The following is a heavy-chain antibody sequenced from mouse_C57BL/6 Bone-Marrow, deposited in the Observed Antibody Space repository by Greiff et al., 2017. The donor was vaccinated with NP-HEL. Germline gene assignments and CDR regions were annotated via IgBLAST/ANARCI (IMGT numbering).Heavy chain of an antibody. CDR2: IYPGNSDT. CDR3: TGGNPFYWYFDV. V-gene: IGHV1-5*01. D-gene: IGHD2-1*01. CDR1: GYTFTSYW. Sequence: VQLQQSGTVLARPGASVKMSCKTSGYTFTSYWMHWVKQRPGQGLEWIGAIYPGNSDTSYNQKFKGKAKLTAVTSASTAYMELSSLTNEDSAVYYCTGGNPFYWYFDVWGTGTTVTVSS. J-gene: IGHJ1*03.